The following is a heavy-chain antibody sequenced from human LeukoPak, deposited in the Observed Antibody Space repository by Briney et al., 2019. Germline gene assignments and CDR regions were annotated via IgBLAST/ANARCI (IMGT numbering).Heavy chain of an antibody. D-gene: IGHD3-3*01. J-gene: IGHJ4*02. CDR2: ISSSGSTI. CDR1: GFTFSDYY. Sequence: PGGSLRLSWAASGFTFSDYYMSWIRQAPGKGLEWVSYISSSGSTIYYADSVKGRFTISRDNAKNSLYLQMNSLRAEDTAVYYCASSHRVTIFGVGRGRYYFDYWGQGTLVTVSS. V-gene: IGHV3-11*01. CDR3: ASSHRVTIFGVGRGRYYFDY.